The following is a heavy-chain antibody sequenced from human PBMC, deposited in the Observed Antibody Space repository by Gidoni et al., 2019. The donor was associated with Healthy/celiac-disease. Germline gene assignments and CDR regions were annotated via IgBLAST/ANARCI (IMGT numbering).Heavy chain of an antibody. CDR1: GYTFPSYY. Sequence: QVQLVQSGAAVKKPGASVKGSCQASGYTFPSYYMHWVRQAPGQGLEWMGIINPSGGSTSYAQKFQGRVTMTRDTSTSTVYMELSSLRSEDTAVYYCARGRLRIAAAGICWFDPWGQGTLVTVSS. J-gene: IGHJ5*02. CDR3: ARGRLRIAAAGICWFDP. D-gene: IGHD6-13*01. CDR2: INPSGGST. V-gene: IGHV1-46*01.